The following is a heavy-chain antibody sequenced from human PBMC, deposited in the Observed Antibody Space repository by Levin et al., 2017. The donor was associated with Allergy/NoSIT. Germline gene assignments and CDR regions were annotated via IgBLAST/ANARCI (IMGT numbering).Heavy chain of an antibody. J-gene: IGHJ5*02. CDR2: INPNSGGT. V-gene: IGHV1-2*06. D-gene: IGHD3-22*01. Sequence: ASVKVSCKASGYTFTGYYMHWVRQAPGQGLEWMGRINPNSGGTNYAQKFQGRVTMTRDTSISTAYMELSRLRSDDTAVYYCARDSSASYDSSGYYSPFRFDPWGQGTLVTVSS. CDR3: ARDSSASYDSSGYYSPFRFDP. CDR1: GYTFTGYY.